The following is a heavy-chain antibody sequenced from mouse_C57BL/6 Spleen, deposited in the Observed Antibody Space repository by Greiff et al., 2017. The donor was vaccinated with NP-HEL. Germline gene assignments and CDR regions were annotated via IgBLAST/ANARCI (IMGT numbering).Heavy chain of an antibody. V-gene: IGHV1-55*01. Sequence: QVQLQQSGAELVKPGASVKMSCKASGYTFTSYWITWVKQRPGQGLEWIGDIYPGSGSTNYNEKFKSKATLTVDTSSSTAYMQLSSLTSEDSAVYYCARGAYGSSSYYFDYWGQGTTLTVSS. CDR2: IYPGSGST. CDR3: ARGAYGSSSYYFDY. CDR1: GYTFTSYW. J-gene: IGHJ2*01. D-gene: IGHD1-1*01.